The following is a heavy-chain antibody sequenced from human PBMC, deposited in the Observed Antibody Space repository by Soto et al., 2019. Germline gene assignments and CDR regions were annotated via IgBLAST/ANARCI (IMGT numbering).Heavy chain of an antibody. CDR2: ISYDGSNK. V-gene: IGHV3-30*18. Sequence: GGSLRLSCAASGFTFSSYGMHWVRQAPGKGLEWVAVISYDGSNKYYADSVKGRFTISRDNSKNTLYLQMNSLRAEDTAVYYCAKGHSSSSERYYFDYWGQGTLVTVSS. D-gene: IGHD6-6*01. CDR3: AKGHSSSSERYYFDY. CDR1: GFTFSSYG. J-gene: IGHJ4*02.